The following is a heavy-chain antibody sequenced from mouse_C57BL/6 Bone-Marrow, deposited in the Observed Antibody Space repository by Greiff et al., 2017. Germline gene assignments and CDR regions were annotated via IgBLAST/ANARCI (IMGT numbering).Heavy chain of an antibody. CDR2: INYDGSST. J-gene: IGHJ1*03. D-gene: IGHD2-2*01. Sequence: EVKLMESEGGLVQPGSSMKLSCTASGFTFSDYYMAWVRQVPEKGLEWVANINYDGSSTYYLDSLKSRFIISRDNAKNILYLQMSSLKSEDTATYYCARDEGLRDWYFDVWGTGTTVTVSS. CDR3: ARDEGLRDWYFDV. CDR1: GFTFSDYY. V-gene: IGHV5-16*01.